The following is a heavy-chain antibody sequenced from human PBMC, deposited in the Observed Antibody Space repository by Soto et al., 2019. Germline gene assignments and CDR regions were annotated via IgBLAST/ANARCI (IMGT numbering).Heavy chain of an antibody. CDR2: IKQDGSEK. CDR1: GFTFSSYW. J-gene: IGHJ5*02. Sequence: GGSLRLSCAASGFTFSSYWMSWVRQAPGKGLEWVANIKQDGSEKYYVDSVKGRFTISRDNAKNSLYLQMNSLRAEDTAVYYCARDGTYYYGSGNYHNGNWFDPWGQGTLVTVSS. V-gene: IGHV3-7*01. D-gene: IGHD3-10*01. CDR3: ARDGTYYYGSGNYHNGNWFDP.